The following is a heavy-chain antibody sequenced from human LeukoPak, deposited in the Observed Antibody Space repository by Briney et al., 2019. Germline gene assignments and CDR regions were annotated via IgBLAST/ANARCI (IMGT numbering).Heavy chain of an antibody. Sequence: GGSLRLSCAASGFTFSSYSMNWVRQAPGKGLEWVSSISSSSSYIYYADSVKGRFTISRDNSKNTLDLQMNSLRAEDTAVYYCAKDLRVAVGRGYFEYWGQGTLVTVSS. V-gene: IGHV3-21*04. J-gene: IGHJ4*02. CDR1: GFTFSSYS. D-gene: IGHD6-19*01. CDR3: AKDLRVAVGRGYFEY. CDR2: ISSSSSYI.